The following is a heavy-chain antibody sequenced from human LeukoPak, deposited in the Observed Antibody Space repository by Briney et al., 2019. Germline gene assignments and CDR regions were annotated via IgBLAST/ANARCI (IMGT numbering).Heavy chain of an antibody. D-gene: IGHD2-2*01. CDR1: GGSISSYY. J-gene: IGHJ4*02. Sequence: SETLSLTCTVSGGSISSYYWSWIRQPPGKGLEWIGEINHSGSTNYNPSLKSRVTISVDTSKNQFSLKLSSVTAADTAVYYCARDPVPAAMLFDYWGQGTLVTVSS. CDR3: ARDPVPAAMLFDY. V-gene: IGHV4-34*01. CDR2: INHSGST.